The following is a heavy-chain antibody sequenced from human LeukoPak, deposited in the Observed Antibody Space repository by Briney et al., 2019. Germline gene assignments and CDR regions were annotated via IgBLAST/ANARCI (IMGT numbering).Heavy chain of an antibody. V-gene: IGHV3-53*01. CDR1: WFSVSSDY. D-gene: IGHD2-21*01. Sequence: GGSLRLSCAASWFSVSSDYMSWVRQAPGKGLEWVSVIYSGGKTYYADSVKGRFTISRDNSKNTVYLQMNSLKAEDTAIYYCARVVDAFHILARGQGTMVPFSS. CDR3: ARVVDAFHILA. CDR2: IYSGGKT. J-gene: IGHJ3*01.